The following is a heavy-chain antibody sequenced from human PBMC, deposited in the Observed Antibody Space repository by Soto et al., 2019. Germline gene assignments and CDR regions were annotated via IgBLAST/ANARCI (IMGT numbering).Heavy chain of an antibody. J-gene: IGHJ4*02. Sequence: GGSLRLSCAASGFTFSSYAMHWVRQAPGKGLEWVAVISYDGSNKYYADSVKGRFTISRDNSKNTLYLQMNSLRAEDTAVYYCAREGGRGGYFDYWGQGTLVTVSS. D-gene: IGHD1-26*01. CDR3: AREGGRGGYFDY. CDR2: ISYDGSNK. V-gene: IGHV3-30-3*01. CDR1: GFTFSSYA.